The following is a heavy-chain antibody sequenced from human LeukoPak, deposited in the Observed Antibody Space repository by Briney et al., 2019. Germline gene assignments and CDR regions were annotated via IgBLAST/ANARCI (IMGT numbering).Heavy chain of an antibody. CDR1: GGSFSGYH. CDR2: INHSGST. D-gene: IGHD4-17*01. V-gene: IGHV4-34*01. J-gene: IGHJ4*02. CDR3: ASPRDGAVDY. Sequence: SETLSLTCAVYGGSFSGYHWSWIRQPPGKGLEWIGEINHSGSTNYNPSLKSRVTISVDTSKNQFSLKLSSVTAADTAVYYCASPRDGAVDYWGQGTLVTVSS.